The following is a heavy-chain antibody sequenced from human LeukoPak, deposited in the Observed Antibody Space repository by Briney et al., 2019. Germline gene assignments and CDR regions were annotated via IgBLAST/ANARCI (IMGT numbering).Heavy chain of an antibody. D-gene: IGHD6-19*01. CDR3: SSSFVAGTNVFDY. V-gene: IGHV1-24*01. J-gene: IGHJ4*02. CDR1: GYTLTELS. Sequence: ASVKVSCKVSGYTLTELSMHWVRQAPGKGLEWMGGFDPEDGETIYAQKFQGRVTMTEDTSTDTAYMELSSLRSEDSAVYYCSSSFVAGTNVFDYWGQGTLVTVSS. CDR2: FDPEDGET.